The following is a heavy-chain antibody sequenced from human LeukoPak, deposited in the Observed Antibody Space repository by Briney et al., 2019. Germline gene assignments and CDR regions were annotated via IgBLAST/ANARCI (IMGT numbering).Heavy chain of an antibody. Sequence: PSETLSLTCTVSGGSISSYYWSWIWQPPGKGLEWIGYIYYSGSTNYNPSLKSRVTISVDTSKNQFSLKLSSVTAADTAVYYCAGHDFWSGYPTDYWGQGTLVTVSS. CDR2: IYYSGST. J-gene: IGHJ4*02. CDR3: AGHDFWSGYPTDY. D-gene: IGHD3-3*01. CDR1: GGSISSYY. V-gene: IGHV4-59*01.